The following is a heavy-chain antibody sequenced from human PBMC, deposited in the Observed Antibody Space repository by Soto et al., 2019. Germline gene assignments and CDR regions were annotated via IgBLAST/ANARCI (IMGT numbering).Heavy chain of an antibody. J-gene: IGHJ4*02. V-gene: IGHV1-2*04. CDR2: INPNSGGT. Sequence: GASVKVSCEASGYTFTGYYMHWVRQAPGQGLEWMGWINPNSGGTNYAQKFQGWVTMTRDTSISTAYMELSRLRSDDTAVYYCARDYDILTGYYTPVSFDYWGQGTLVTVSS. D-gene: IGHD3-9*01. CDR3: ARDYDILTGYYTPVSFDY. CDR1: GYTFTGYY.